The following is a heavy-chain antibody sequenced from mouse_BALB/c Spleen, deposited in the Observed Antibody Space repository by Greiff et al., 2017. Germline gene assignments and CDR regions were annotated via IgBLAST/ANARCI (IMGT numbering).Heavy chain of an antibody. CDR1: GYTFSSYW. D-gene: IGHD2-3*01. J-gene: IGHJ3*01. Sequence: QVQLQQSGAELMKPGASVKISCKATGYTFSSYWIEWVKQRPGHGLEWIGEILPGSGSTNYNEKFKGKATFTADTSSNTAYMQLSSLTSEDSAVYYCASPIYDGYPLAYWGQGTLVTVSA. V-gene: IGHV1-9*01. CDR2: ILPGSGST. CDR3: ASPIYDGYPLAY.